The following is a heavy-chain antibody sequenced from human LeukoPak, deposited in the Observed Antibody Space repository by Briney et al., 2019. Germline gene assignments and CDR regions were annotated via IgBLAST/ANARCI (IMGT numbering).Heavy chain of an antibody. Sequence: WESLKISCKGSGYSFTSYWIGWVRQMPGKGLEWMGIIYPGDSDTRYSPSFQGQVTISADKSISTAYLQWSSLKASDTAMYYCARHPPISQIRDWGMDVWGQGTTVTVSS. CDR1: GYSFTSYW. CDR2: IYPGDSDT. J-gene: IGHJ6*02. V-gene: IGHV5-51*01. CDR3: ARHPPISQIRDWGMDV. D-gene: IGHD3/OR15-3a*01.